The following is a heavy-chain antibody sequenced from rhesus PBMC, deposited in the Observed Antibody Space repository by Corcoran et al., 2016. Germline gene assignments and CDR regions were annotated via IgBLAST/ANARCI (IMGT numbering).Heavy chain of an antibody. D-gene: IGHD6-31*01. CDR1: GFSLTNRGMA. CDR3: ARRRSSGWPVGYYFDY. CDR2: LYWDDDT. J-gene: IGHJ4*01. V-gene: IGHV2-174*01. Sequence: QVTLKESGPALVKPTQTLTLTCPFSGFSLTNRGMAVGWTRPPPRTAPEWLALLYWDDDTLYNSSLRSRLTISRDTAKSQVVLTMTDMDPGDTATYYCARRRSSGWPVGYYFDYWGQGLLVTVSS.